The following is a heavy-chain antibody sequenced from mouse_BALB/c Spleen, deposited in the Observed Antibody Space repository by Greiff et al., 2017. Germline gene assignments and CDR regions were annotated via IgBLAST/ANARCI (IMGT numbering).Heavy chain of an antibody. J-gene: IGHJ1*01. D-gene: IGHD2-3*01. V-gene: IGHV1-84*02. CDR2: IYPGSGNT. CDR1: GYTFTDYY. Sequence: VQLQQSGPELVKPGASVKISCKASGYTFTDYYINCVKQKPGQGLEWIGWIYPGSGNTKYNEKFKGKATLTVDTSSSTAYMQLSSLTSEDTAVYFCARSDGYWYFDVWGAGTTVTVSS. CDR3: ARSDGYWYFDV.